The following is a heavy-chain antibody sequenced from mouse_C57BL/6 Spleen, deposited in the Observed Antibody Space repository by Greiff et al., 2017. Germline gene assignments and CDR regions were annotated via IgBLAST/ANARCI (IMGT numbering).Heavy chain of an antibody. D-gene: IGHD1-1*01. Sequence: QVQLQQPGAELVKPGASVKLSCKASGYTFTSYWMHWVKQRPGRGLEWIGRIDPNGGGTKYNEKFKSKATLTVDKPSSTAYMQLSSLTSEDSAVYYCARLDSGSSRCGYFEVWGTVTTVTVSS. CDR3: ARLDSGSSRCGYFEV. CDR1: GYTFTSYW. J-gene: IGHJ1*03. CDR2: IDPNGGGT. V-gene: IGHV1-72*01.